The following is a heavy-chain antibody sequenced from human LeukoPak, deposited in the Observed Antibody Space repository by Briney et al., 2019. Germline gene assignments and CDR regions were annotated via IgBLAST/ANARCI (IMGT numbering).Heavy chain of an antibody. V-gene: IGHV6-1*01. CDR3: ARDVGATGWHTFDY. J-gene: IGHJ4*02. D-gene: IGHD3-9*01. Sequence: TRSLTCAISGDRVSSNNDAWNWIRQSPWRGLEWLAKTYYRSKWYNDYAGSFISRITISPDTSKNQFSLQLDSVTAEDTAVYYCARDVGATGWHTFDYGGEGTLVTVS. CDR1: GDRVSSNNDA. CDR2: TYYRSKWYN.